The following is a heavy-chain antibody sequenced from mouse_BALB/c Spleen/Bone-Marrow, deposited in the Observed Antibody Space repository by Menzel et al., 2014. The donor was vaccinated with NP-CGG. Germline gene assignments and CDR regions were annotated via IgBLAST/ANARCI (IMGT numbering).Heavy chain of an antibody. CDR3: ARGGYYSTSLLPY. V-gene: IGHV1-9*01. CDR1: GYTFSSYC. CDR2: ILPGSGTT. D-gene: IGHD1-1*01. Sequence: VMLVESGAELMKPGASVKISCKATGYTFSSYCIEWVKQRPGHGLEWTGEILPGSGTTNYIEKFKGKATFTADTSPNTAYMQLSSLTSEDSAVYYCARGGYYSTSLLPYWGQGTLVTVSA. J-gene: IGHJ3*01.